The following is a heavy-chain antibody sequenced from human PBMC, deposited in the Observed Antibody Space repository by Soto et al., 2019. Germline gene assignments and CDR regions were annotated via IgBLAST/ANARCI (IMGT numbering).Heavy chain of an antibody. J-gene: IGHJ4*02. V-gene: IGHV3-23*01. CDR1: GFTFSSYA. CDR2: ISGSGGST. CDR3: AKQPTIVVVTATPPFFDY. D-gene: IGHD2-21*02. Sequence: GGSLRLSCAASGFTFSSYAMSWVRQAPGKGLEWVSAISGSGGSTYYADSVKGRFTISRDNSKNTLYPQMNSLRAEDTAVYYCAKQPTIVVVTATPPFFDYWGQGTLVTVSS.